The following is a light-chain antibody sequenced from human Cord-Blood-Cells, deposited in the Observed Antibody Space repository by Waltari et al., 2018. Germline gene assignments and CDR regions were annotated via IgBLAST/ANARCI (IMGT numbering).Light chain of an antibody. CDR3: SSYTSSSTLV. V-gene: IGLV2-14*01. Sequence: QSALTQPASVSGFPGQSITISCTGTSSDVGGYNYVSWYQQHPGKAAKLMIYDVSSRPSGVSNRFSGSKSGNTASLTISGLQAEDEADYYCSSYTSSSTLVFGTGTKVTVL. CDR1: SSDVGGYNY. J-gene: IGLJ1*01. CDR2: DVS.